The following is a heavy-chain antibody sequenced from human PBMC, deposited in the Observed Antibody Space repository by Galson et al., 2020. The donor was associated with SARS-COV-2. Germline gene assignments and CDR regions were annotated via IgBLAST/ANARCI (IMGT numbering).Heavy chain of an antibody. Sequence: ASVKVSCKASGYTFSSYGITWVRQAPGQGFEWMGWISAYTTKIHYAQKFQGRVTLTIDTSTSTVYMELRSLGSDDTAVYYCARDIGSAWDRGQGTLATISS. CDR1: GYTFSSYG. V-gene: IGHV1-18*01. J-gene: IGHJ4*02. CDR2: ISAYTTKI. CDR3: ARDIGSAWD. D-gene: IGHD1-26*01.